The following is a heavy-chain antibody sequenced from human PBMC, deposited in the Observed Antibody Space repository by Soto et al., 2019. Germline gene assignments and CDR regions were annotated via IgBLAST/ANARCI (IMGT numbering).Heavy chain of an antibody. D-gene: IGHD6-19*01. CDR1: GYTFTSYA. V-gene: IGHV1-3*01. CDR3: ARVGRDSGWHYFDY. J-gene: IGHJ4*02. CDR2: INAGNGNT. Sequence: QVQLVQSGAEVKKPGASVKVSCKASGYTFTSYAMHWVRQAPGQRLEWMGWINAGNGNTKYSQKFQGRVTITRDTSASTAYMELSSLRSEDTAVYYCARVGRDSGWHYFDYWGQGTLVTVSS.